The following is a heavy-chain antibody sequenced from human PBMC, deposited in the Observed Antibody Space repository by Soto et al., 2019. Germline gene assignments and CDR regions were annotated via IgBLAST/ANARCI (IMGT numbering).Heavy chain of an antibody. V-gene: IGHV3-21*01. CDR1: GFTFSSYS. Sequence: LRLSCAASGFTFSSYSMNWVRQAPGKGLEWVSSISSSSYIYYADSVKGRFTISRDNAKNSLYLQMNSLRAEDTAVYYCARVRSEYPTKVTTSQVDYWGQGTLVTVSS. CDR3: ARVRSEYPTKVTTSQVDY. D-gene: IGHD4-4*01. J-gene: IGHJ4*02. CDR2: ISSSSYI.